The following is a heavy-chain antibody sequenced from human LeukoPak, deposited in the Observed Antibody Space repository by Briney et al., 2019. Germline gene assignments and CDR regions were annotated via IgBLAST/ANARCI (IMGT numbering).Heavy chain of an antibody. Sequence: GGSLRLSCSASGFTFSDYWTMWVRQAPGKGLEWVGNIRQDDSEKNYVDSVKGRFTISRDNAKSSLYLQMNSLRAEDTAIYYCATDRKVGTWDPRFNYWGQGTLVTVSS. D-gene: IGHD4-23*01. V-gene: IGHV3-7*01. J-gene: IGHJ4*02. CDR2: IRQDDSEK. CDR1: GFTFSDYW. CDR3: ATDRKVGTWDPRFNY.